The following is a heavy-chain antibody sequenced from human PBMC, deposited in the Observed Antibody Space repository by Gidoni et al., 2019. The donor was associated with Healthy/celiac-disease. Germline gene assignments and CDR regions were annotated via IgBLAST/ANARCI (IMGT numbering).Heavy chain of an antibody. CDR3: ARGRYCSSTSCYDYYYYMDV. CDR1: GGSFSGYY. Sequence: QVQLQQWGAGLLKPSETLSLTCAVYGGSFSGYYWSWIRPPPGKGLEWIGEINHSGSTNYNPSLKSRVTISVDTSKNQFSLKLSSVTAADTAVYYCARGRYCSSTSCYDYYYYMDVWGKGTTVTVSS. V-gene: IGHV4-34*01. J-gene: IGHJ6*03. CDR2: INHSGST. D-gene: IGHD2-2*01.